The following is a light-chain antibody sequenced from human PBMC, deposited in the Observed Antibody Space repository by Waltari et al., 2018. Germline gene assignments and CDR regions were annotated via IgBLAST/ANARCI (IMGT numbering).Light chain of an antibody. CDR1: QRISSW. J-gene: IGKJ1*01. CDR3: QQYNSYPWT. Sequence: DIQMTQSPSTLSASAGDRVTITCRASQRISSWLAWYQQKPGKAPKLLIYKASSLESGVPSRFSVSGSGTEFTLTISSLQPDDFATYYCQQYNSYPWTFGQGTKVEIK. V-gene: IGKV1-5*03. CDR2: KAS.